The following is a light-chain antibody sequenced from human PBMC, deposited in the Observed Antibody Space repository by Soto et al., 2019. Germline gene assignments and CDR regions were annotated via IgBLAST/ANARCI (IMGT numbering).Light chain of an antibody. V-gene: IGKV3-20*01. CDR3: QQYSSSLWT. Sequence: EIVLTQSPGTLSLSPGERATLSCRASQSVSSNNLAWYQQKPGQAPRLLIYGASSRATGIPERFSGSGSGTDFTLTISRVEPEDFAVYYCQQYSSSLWTFGQGTEVEI. J-gene: IGKJ1*01. CDR2: GAS. CDR1: QSVSSNN.